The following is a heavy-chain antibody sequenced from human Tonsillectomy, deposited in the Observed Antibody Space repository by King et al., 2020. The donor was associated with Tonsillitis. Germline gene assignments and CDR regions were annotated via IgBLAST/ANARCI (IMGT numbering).Heavy chain of an antibody. CDR1: GYSFTSYW. Sequence: QLVQSGAEVKKPGESLKISCKGSGYSFTSYWIAWVRQMPGKGLEWMGIIDTRYSPSFQGQVTISADKSISTAYLQWSSLKASDTAMYYCARTTRRDSLTGDGYLFAFDIWGQGTMVTVSS. J-gene: IGHJ3*02. CDR2: IDT. V-gene: IGHV5-51*01. CDR3: ARTTRRDSLTGDGYLFAFDI. D-gene: IGHD3-9*01.